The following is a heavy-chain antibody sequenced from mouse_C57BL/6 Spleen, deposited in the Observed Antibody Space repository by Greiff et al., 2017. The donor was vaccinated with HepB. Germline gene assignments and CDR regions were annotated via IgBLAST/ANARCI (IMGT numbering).Heavy chain of an antibody. CDR1: GYSITSGYY. Sequence: EVKLEESGPGLVKPSQSLSLTCSVTGYSITSGYYWNWIRQFPGNKLEWIGYLSYDGSNNYNPSLKSRISITRDTSKNQFFLKLTSVTTEDTATYYFARFYYYGTYWYFDVWGTGATVTVSS. CDR2: LSYDGSN. V-gene: IGHV3-6*01. D-gene: IGHD1-1*01. J-gene: IGHJ1*03. CDR3: ARFYYYGTYWYFDV.